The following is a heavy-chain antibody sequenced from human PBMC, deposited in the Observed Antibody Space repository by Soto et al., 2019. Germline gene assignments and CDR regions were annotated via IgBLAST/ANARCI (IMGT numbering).Heavy chain of an antibody. CDR3: ARGVQGDFTHCVDH. CDR2: TAYTGNT. Sequence: SETLSLTCVVSGGSLTSYYWSWLRQFPGKELEWIAYTAYTGNTNSNPSLKSRVTISIDTSKNRLSLNLTSMTAADTAVYSCARGVQGDFTHCVDHWGQGTLVTVSA. V-gene: IGHV4-59*01. CDR1: GGSLTSYY. D-gene: IGHD2-21*02. J-gene: IGHJ5*02.